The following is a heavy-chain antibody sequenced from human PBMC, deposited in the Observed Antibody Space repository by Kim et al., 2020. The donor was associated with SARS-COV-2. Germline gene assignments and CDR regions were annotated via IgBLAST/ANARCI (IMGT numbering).Heavy chain of an antibody. J-gene: IGHJ6*02. CDR2: IYPGDSDT. D-gene: IGHD3-10*01. Sequence: GESLKISCKGSGYSFTSYWIGWVRQMPGKGLEWMGIIYPGDSDTRYSPSFQGQVTISADKSISTAYLQWSSLKASDTAMYYCARQNYYGSGSYYTPHSYGKDVWGQGTTVTVSS. V-gene: IGHV5-51*01. CDR1: GYSFTSYW. CDR3: ARQNYYGSGSYYTPHSYGKDV.